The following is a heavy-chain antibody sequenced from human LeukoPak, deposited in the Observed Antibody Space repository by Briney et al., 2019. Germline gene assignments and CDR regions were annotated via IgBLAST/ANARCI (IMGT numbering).Heavy chain of an antibody. CDR3: AKVDDSDWHEGYFDY. Sequence: SGGSLRLSCAASGFTFSSYALSWVRQAPGKGLEWVSTFSGSGGSTYYADSMKGRFTISRDNSKNTLYLQMNSLRADDTAIYYCAKVDDSDWHEGYFDYWGQGSLVTVSS. CDR2: FSGSGGST. D-gene: IGHD4-11*01. CDR1: GFTFSSYA. J-gene: IGHJ4*02. V-gene: IGHV3-23*01.